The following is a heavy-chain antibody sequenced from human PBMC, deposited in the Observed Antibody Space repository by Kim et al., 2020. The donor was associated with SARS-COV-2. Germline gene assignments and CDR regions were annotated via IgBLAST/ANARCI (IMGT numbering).Heavy chain of an antibody. Sequence: SETLSLTCTVSGYSISSGYYWGWIRQPPGKGLEWIGSIYHSGSTYYNPSLKSRVTISVDTSKNQFSLKLSSVTAADTAVYYCARENDILTGYYSDGFDP. CDR3: ARENDILTGYYSDGFDP. V-gene: IGHV4-38-2*02. CDR2: IYHSGST. J-gene: IGHJ5*02. D-gene: IGHD3-9*01. CDR1: GYSISSGYY.